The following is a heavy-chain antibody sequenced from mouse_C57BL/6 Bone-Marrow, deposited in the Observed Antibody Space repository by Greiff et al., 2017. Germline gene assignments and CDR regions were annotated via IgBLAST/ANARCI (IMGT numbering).Heavy chain of an antibody. V-gene: IGHV3-6*01. CDR3: ARYFAY. CDR1: GYSITSGYY. J-gene: IGHJ3*01. CDR2: IRYGGST. Sequence: EVHLQESGPGLVKPSQSLSLTCSVTGYSITSGYYWNWIRQFPGNNLEWMGYIRYGGSTNYNPSLKNRSSITRDTSKNQFFLKLNSVTTEDTATYYCARYFAYWGQGTLVTVSA.